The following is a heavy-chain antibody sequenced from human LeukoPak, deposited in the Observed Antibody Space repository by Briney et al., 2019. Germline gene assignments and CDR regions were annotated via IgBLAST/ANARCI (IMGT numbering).Heavy chain of an antibody. CDR3: ARRVHRSSAPATSNTWLDP. D-gene: IGHD3-10*01. J-gene: IGHJ5*02. Sequence: SETLSLTCTVSGGSISSYYWSWIRQPPGEGLEWIGYIYKRGSTNNTSSVKSRVTITVYTSNTQYSLQLRTVTAADTAIYYYARRVHRSSAPATSNTWLDPWGQGTLVTVSS. CDR1: GGSISSYY. CDR2: IYKRGST. V-gene: IGHV4-59*01.